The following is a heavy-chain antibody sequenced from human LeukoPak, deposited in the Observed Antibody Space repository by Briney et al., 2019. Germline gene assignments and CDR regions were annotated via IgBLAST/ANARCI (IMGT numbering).Heavy chain of an antibody. CDR3: ARDGGRGY. CDR1: GGTFSTYA. J-gene: IGHJ4*02. CDR2: IIPVFGTT. D-gene: IGHD1-26*01. V-gene: IGHV1-69*01. Sequence: SVKVSCKASGGTFSTYALSWVRQAPGQGLEWMGGIIPVFGTTNYAQKFQGRVTITADESTSTAYMELSRLTSEDTAVYYCARDGGRGYWGQGTLITVSS.